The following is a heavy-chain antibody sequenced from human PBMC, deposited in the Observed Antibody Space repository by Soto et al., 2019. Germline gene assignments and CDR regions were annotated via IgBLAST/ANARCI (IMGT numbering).Heavy chain of an antibody. J-gene: IGHJ3*02. V-gene: IGHV3-30*18. Sequence: ESGGGVVQPGRSLRLSCAASGFTFSSYGMHWVRQAPGKGLEWVAVISYDGSNKYYADSVKGRFTISRDNSKNTLYLQMNSLRAEDTAVYYCAEDLWAGSSWYATYDAFDIWGQGTMVTVSS. CDR1: GFTFSSYG. CDR3: AEDLWAGSSWYATYDAFDI. D-gene: IGHD6-13*01. CDR2: ISYDGSNK.